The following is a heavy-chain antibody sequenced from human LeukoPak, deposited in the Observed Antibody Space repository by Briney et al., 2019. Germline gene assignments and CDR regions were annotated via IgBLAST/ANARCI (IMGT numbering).Heavy chain of an antibody. Sequence: SQTLSLTCTVSGGSISSGGYYWSWIRQPPGKGLEWIGYIYHSGSTYYNPSLKSRVTISVDRSKNQFSLKLSSVTAADTAVYYCARAIYYGSGSLENWFDPWGQGTLVTVSS. V-gene: IGHV4-30-2*01. CDR1: GGSISSGGYY. CDR3: ARAIYYGSGSLENWFDP. CDR2: IYHSGST. J-gene: IGHJ5*02. D-gene: IGHD3-10*01.